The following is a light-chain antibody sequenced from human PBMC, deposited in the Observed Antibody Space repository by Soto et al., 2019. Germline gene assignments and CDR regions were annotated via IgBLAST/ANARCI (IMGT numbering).Light chain of an antibody. V-gene: IGKV3-20*01. CDR3: QHYDSLS. CDR2: GAS. CDR1: QNLGTLY. J-gene: IGKJ5*01. Sequence: EILLRRSPGTLSLSQGERGTVSCRASQNLGTLYLAWFQKKSGQASRLLIYGASSRATGIPDRFTGSGSGTDFTLTISRMEPEDFAVYYCQHYDSLSFGQGTRLEIK.